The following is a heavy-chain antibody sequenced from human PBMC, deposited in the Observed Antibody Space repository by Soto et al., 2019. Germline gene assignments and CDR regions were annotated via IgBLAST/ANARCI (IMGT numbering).Heavy chain of an antibody. D-gene: IGHD1-26*01. J-gene: IGHJ4*02. V-gene: IGHV3-53*01. CDR3: ARGGGATDY. CDR2: IYSGGYT. CDR1: GFTVSSNY. Sequence: EVQVVESGGGLIQPGGSLRLSCAVSGFTVSSNYMTWVRQAPGRGLEWVSIIYSGGYTYYADSVKDGFTISRDNYKNTLYLQMNGLRAEDTAIYYCARGGGATDYWGQGTLVTVSS.